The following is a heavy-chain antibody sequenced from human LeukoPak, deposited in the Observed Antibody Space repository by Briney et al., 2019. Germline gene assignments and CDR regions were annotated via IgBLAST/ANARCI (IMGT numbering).Heavy chain of an antibody. Sequence: GGSLRLSCAASGFTFSNYAMHWVRQAPGKGLEWVANIKQDGSKKYYADSVKGRFIISRDNAKNALYLQMSSLRAEDTAIYYCARRYSDYWGQGTLVTVSS. CDR1: GFTFSNYA. CDR3: ARRYSDY. CDR2: IKQDGSKK. V-gene: IGHV3-7*03. J-gene: IGHJ4*02.